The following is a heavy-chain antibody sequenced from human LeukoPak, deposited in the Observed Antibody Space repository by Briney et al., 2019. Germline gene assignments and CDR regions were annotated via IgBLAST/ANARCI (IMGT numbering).Heavy chain of an antibody. J-gene: IGHJ4*02. D-gene: IGHD3-10*01. CDR2: INPNSGGT. CDR3: ARGKYGSGSSQQSY. Sequence: ASVKVSCKASGYTFTGYYMHWVRQAPGQGLEWMGWINPNSGGTNYAQKFQGRVTMTRDTSISTAYMELSRLRSDDTAVYYCARGKYGSGSSQQSYWGQGTLVTVSS. CDR1: GYTFTGYY. V-gene: IGHV1-2*02.